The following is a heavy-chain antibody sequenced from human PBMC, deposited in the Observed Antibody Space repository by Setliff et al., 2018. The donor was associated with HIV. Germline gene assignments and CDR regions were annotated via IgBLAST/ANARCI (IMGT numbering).Heavy chain of an antibody. V-gene: IGHV1-8*02. CDR2: MTPYSGNT. Sequence: ASVKVSCKTSGDTFTSYDINWVRQAAGHGLEWMGWMTPYSGNTGYAQKFQGRLTMTRNTSIRTAYMEVSSLRSEDTAVYYCAYYDILTGLDYWGQGTLVTVSS. CDR3: AYYDILTGLDY. J-gene: IGHJ4*02. CDR1: GDTFTSYD. D-gene: IGHD3-9*01.